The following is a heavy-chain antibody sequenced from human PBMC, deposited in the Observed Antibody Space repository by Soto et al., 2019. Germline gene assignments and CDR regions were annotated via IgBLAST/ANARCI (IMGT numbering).Heavy chain of an antibody. J-gene: IGHJ6*03. Sequence: GGSLRLSCAASGFTFSSYAMSWVRQAPGKGLEWVSAISGSGGSTYYADSVKGRFTISRDNSKNTLYLQMNSLRAEDTAVYYCARSIYSNYKRGYYYYMDVWGKGTTVTVSS. D-gene: IGHD4-4*01. V-gene: IGHV3-23*01. CDR1: GFTFSSYA. CDR3: ARSIYSNYKRGYYYYMDV. CDR2: ISGSGGST.